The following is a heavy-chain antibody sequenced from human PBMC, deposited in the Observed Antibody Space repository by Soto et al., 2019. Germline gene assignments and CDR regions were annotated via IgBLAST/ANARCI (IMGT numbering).Heavy chain of an antibody. CDR1: GYTFTSYA. J-gene: IGHJ4*02. D-gene: IGHD4-17*01. CDR3: ARDRHYGGNSWVSDY. CDR2: IIPIFGTA. V-gene: IGHV1-69*13. Sequence: SVKVSCKASGYTFTSYAISWVRQAPGQGLEWMGGIIPIFGTANYAQKFQGRVTITADESTSTAYMELSSLRSEDTAVYYCARDRHYGGNSWVSDYWGQGTLVTVSS.